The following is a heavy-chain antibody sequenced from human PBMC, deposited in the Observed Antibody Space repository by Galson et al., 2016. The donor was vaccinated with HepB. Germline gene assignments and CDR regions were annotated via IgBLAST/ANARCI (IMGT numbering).Heavy chain of an antibody. CDR1: GGTFSICA. V-gene: IGHV1-69*13. CDR2: IIPIFGTA. D-gene: IGHD6-19*01. J-gene: IGHJ6*02. Sequence: SVKVSCKASGGTFSICAVSWVRQAPGQGLEWMGGIIPIFGTANHAQKFQGRFTITADESTSTVYMQRSSLRAEDPAVYYCATAPYSSGWYNYYYYGMDVWGQGSTVTVSS. CDR3: ATAPYSSGWYNYYYYGMDV.